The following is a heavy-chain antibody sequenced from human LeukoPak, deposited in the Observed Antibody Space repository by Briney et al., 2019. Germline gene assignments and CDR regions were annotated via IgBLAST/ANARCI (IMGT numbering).Heavy chain of an antibody. CDR1: GYSFTGYY. Sequence: ASVKVSCKASGYSFTGYYIHWVRQAPGQGLEWMGWINPNSGDTNFAQKFQGRVTMTRDTSISTAYMELSRLRSDDTAVYYCARNNNGYSYGDFDYWGQGTLVTVSS. J-gene: IGHJ4*02. CDR3: ARNNNGYSYGDFDY. D-gene: IGHD5-18*01. CDR2: INPNSGDT. V-gene: IGHV1-2*02.